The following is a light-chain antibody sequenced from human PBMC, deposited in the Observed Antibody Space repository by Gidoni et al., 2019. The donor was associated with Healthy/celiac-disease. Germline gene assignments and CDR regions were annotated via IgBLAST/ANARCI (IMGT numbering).Light chain of an antibody. Sequence: DIVLTQSPATLSLPPGERATLSCRASQSVSSSYLAWYQQKPGQAPRLLIYGASSRATGIPDRFSGSGSGTDFTLTISRLEPEDFAVYYCQQYGSSPPLTFGGGTKVEIK. V-gene: IGKV3-20*01. CDR2: GAS. CDR1: QSVSSSY. CDR3: QQYGSSPPLT. J-gene: IGKJ4*01.